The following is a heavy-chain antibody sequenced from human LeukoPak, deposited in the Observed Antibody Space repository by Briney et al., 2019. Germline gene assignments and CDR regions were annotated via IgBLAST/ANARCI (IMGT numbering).Heavy chain of an antibody. CDR1: GGSVSSSHY. CDR3: AMSTYYYDTFVNAFDL. J-gene: IGHJ3*01. V-gene: IGHV4-39*07. D-gene: IGHD3-22*01. CDR2: IYYGGST. Sequence: PSETLSLTCTVSGGSVSSSHYWGWIRQPPGKGLEWIGSIYYGGSTYYNASLRSRVTTSVDTSKNQFSLKLSSVTAADTAVYYCAMSTYYYDTFVNAFDLWGQGTVVTVSS.